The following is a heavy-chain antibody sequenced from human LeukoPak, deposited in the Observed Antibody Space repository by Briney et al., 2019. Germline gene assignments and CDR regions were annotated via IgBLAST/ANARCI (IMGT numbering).Heavy chain of an antibody. V-gene: IGHV3-23*01. CDR3: ARRGESTNYGDYRFDS. J-gene: IGHJ4*02. CDR2: TSGSGGNT. D-gene: IGHD4-17*01. CDR1: GFTFSSYA. Sequence: GGSLRLSCAASGFTFSSYAMSWARQAPGKGLEWVSATSGSGGNTYYADSVKGRFTISRDNSKNTLYLQMNSLRAEDTAVYYCARRGESTNYGDYRFDSWGQGTLVTVSS.